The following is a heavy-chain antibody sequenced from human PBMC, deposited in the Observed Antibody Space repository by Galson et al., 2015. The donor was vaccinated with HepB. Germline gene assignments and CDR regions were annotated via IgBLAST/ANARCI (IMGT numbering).Heavy chain of an antibody. J-gene: IGHJ4*02. D-gene: IGHD5-18*01. CDR2: ISYDGSNK. CDR1: GFTFSSYA. Sequence: SLRLSCAASGFTFSSYAMHWVRQAPGKGLEWVAVISYDGSNKYYADSVKGRFTISRDNSKNTLYLQMNSLRAEDTAVYYCAREGIQLWLRPLDYWGQGTLVTVSS. V-gene: IGHV3-30-3*01. CDR3: AREGIQLWLRPLDY.